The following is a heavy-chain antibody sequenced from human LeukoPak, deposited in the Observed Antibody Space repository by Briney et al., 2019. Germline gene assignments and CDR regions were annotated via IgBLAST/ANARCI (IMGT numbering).Heavy chain of an antibody. Sequence: SETLSLTCTVAGGSISSYYWRWIRQPPGKGLEWIGYIYYSGSTNYNPSLKSRVTTSIDTSKNQFSLKLSSVTAADTAVYYCARLVSYYYDSSGYYYSYYFDYWGQGTLVTVSS. CDR1: GGSISSYY. D-gene: IGHD3-22*01. V-gene: IGHV4-59*08. CDR2: IYYSGST. J-gene: IGHJ4*02. CDR3: ARLVSYYYDSSGYYYSYYFDY.